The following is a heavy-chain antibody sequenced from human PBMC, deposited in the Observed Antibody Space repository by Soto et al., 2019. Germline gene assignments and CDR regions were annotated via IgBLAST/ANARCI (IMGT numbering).Heavy chain of an antibody. J-gene: IGHJ4*02. CDR3: ARHEGDYYGSGSSDY. V-gene: IGHV4-39*01. CDR1: GGSISSSSYY. D-gene: IGHD3-10*01. Sequence: QLQLQESGPGLVKPSETLSLTCTVSGGSISSSSYYWGWIRQPPGKGLEWIGSIYYSGSTYYNPSLKSRDTISVDTSKNRFSLKLSSVTAADTAVYYCARHEGDYYGSGSSDYWGQGTLVTVSS. CDR2: IYYSGST.